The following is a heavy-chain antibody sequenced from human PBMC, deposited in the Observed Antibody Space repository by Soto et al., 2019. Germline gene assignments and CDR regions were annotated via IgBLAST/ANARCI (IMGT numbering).Heavy chain of an antibody. CDR3: AKDGRVDAFDI. V-gene: IGHV3-23*01. CDR1: GFTFSSYS. J-gene: IGHJ3*02. Sequence: GGSLSLSWASSGFTFSSYSVSLVRPAPGKGLEWVSAISGSGGSTYYADSVKGRFTISRDNSKNTLYLQMNSLRAEDTAEYYWAKDGRVDAFDIWGQGTMVTVSS. CDR2: ISGSGGST.